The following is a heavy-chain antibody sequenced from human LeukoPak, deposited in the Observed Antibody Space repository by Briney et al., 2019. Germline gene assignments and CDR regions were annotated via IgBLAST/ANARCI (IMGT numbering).Heavy chain of an antibody. CDR3: ARDSRITIFRVVRAPRF. Sequence: ASVNVSCKASGYTFTSYGISGLRQAPGQGREGMGWVSAYNGNPHQAPMLQGRVTITTGTSPSPAYLELGSLSSDDTAVYFCARDSRITIFRVVRAPRFCGQGTLVTVSS. D-gene: IGHD3-3*01. V-gene: IGHV1-18*01. CDR1: GYTFTSYG. J-gene: IGHJ4*02. CDR2: VSAYNGNP.